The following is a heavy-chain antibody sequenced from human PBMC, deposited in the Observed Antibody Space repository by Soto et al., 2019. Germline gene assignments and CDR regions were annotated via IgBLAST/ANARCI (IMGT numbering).Heavy chain of an antibody. CDR3: AADSGYCSSTSCSETRKQTDGEA. D-gene: IGHD2-2*01. J-gene: IGHJ5*02. CDR2: IVVGSGNT. CDR1: GFTFTSSA. V-gene: IGHV1-58*01. Sequence: ASVKVSCKASGFTFTSSAVQWVRQARGQRLEWIGWIVVGSGNTNYAQKFQERVTITRAMSTSIAYMELSSLRSEDTAVYYCAADSGYCSSTSCSETRKQTDGEAWGQGTLVT.